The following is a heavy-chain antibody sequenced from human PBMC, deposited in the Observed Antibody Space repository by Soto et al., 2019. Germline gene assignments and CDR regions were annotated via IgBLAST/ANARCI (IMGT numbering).Heavy chain of an antibody. V-gene: IGHV3-23*01. J-gene: IGHJ4*02. CDR2: ISAGGST. D-gene: IGHD2-2*02. CDR1: GFTFSDYA. Sequence: EVQLLDSGGGLVQPGGSLRLSCTASGFTFSDYAMSWVRQPPGKGLEWVSVISAGGSTYYADSVKGRFTVSRANSKNTLYRQMNSLRAAETAVYYCANVPIWCSSTSCYTEGFDYWGQGTVVTVSS. CDR3: ANVPIWCSSTSCYTEGFDY.